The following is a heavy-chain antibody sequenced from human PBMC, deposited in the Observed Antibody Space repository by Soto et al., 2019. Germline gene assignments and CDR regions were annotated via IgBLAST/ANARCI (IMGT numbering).Heavy chain of an antibody. V-gene: IGHV3-53*01. CDR3: ATWHEREHAYDV. CDR2: HYDVDRS. Sequence: PGGSLRLSCAASGLTVSGKKYVAWVRQAPGKGLVWVLAHYDVDRSFSSDSVTGRFTTSSYSSKTTVYLQMNDLRPADTAVYYCATWHEREHAYDVWGQGTTVTVSS. D-gene: IGHD1-1*01. J-gene: IGHJ3*01. CDR1: GLTVSGKKY.